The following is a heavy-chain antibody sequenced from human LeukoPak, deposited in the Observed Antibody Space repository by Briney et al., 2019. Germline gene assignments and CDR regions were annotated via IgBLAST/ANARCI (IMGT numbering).Heavy chain of an antibody. CDR3: ARAPYYDSSGYYYY. J-gene: IGHJ4*02. D-gene: IGHD3-22*01. CDR1: GFTFSVYG. V-gene: IGHV3-30*02. Sequence: PGGSLRLSCAASGFTFSVYGMHWVRHVPGRGLEWVAFIRYDANNEHYADSVKGRFTISRDNAKNSLYLQMNSLRAEDTAVYYCARAPYYDSSGYYYYWGQGTLVTVSS. CDR2: IRYDANNE.